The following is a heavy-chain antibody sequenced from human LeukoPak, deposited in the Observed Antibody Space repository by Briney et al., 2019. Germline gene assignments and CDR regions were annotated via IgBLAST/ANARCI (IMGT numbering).Heavy chain of an antibody. J-gene: IGHJ4*02. D-gene: IGHD3-22*01. CDR2: ISDSGSST. CDR1: EFTFSSYA. CDR3: AKASAMIVVVSKHFDY. V-gene: IGHV3-23*01. Sequence: GGSLRLSCAASEFTFSSYAMSWVRQAPGKGLEWVSAISDSGSSTYYAESVKGQFTISRDNSKNTLYLQMNSLRAEDTAVYYCAKASAMIVVVSKHFDYWGQGTLVTVSS.